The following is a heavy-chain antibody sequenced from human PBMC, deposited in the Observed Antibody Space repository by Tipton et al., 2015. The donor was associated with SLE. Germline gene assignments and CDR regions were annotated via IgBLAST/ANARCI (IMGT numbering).Heavy chain of an antibody. CDR3: ARGRWYSASGNYYNVYFDY. Sequence: LRLSCYVTGVSISNYYWTWIRQSPGKGLEWIGNVYKNYTPSLESRVTISVDTSRNLFSLNLSSVTAADTAVYYCARGRWYSASGNYYNVYFDYWGQGTLVPVP. V-gene: IGHV4-59*01. D-gene: IGHD3-10*01. J-gene: IGHJ4*02. CDR2: VYKN. CDR1: GVSISNYY.